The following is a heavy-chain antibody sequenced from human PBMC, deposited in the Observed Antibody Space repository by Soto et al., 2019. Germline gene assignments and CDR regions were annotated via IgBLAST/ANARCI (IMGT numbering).Heavy chain of an antibody. CDR1: GGSISSSSYY. CDR3: ARQSGYDFWSGYSHYYYMDV. D-gene: IGHD3-3*01. Sequence: SETLSLTCTVSGGSISSSSYYWGWIRQPPGKGLEWIGSIYYSGSTYYNPSLKSRVTISVDTSKNQFSLKLSSVTAADTAVYYCARQSGYDFWSGYSHYYYMDVWGKGTTVTVSS. J-gene: IGHJ6*03. V-gene: IGHV4-39*01. CDR2: IYYSGST.